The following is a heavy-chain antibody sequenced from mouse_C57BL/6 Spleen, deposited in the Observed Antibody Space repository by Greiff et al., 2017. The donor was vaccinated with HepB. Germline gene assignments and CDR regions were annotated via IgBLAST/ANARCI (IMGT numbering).Heavy chain of an antibody. J-gene: IGHJ3*01. CDR2: IYPGDGDT. V-gene: IGHV1-82*01. Sequence: ESGPELVKPGASVKISCKASGYSFSSSWMNWVKQRPGKGLEWIGRIYPGDGDTNYNGKFKGKATLTAEKSSSTAYMQLSSLTSEDSAVYFCARGGDYNDGFAYWGQGTLVTVSA. D-gene: IGHD2-4*01. CDR1: GYSFSSSW. CDR3: ARGGDYNDGFAY.